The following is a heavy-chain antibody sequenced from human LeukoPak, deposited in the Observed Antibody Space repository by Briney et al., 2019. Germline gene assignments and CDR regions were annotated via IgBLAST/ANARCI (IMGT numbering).Heavy chain of an antibody. J-gene: IGHJ4*02. CDR1: GYDFSNYW. CDR3: VTRTLTGVFDK. Sequence: GESLKISCEASGYDFSNYWIGWVRQMPGKGLEWMGITRPASPNVRYSPSFEGQVTISADKSINTAYLQWGSLKASDTAVYYCVTRTLTGVFDKWAQGTLVTVSP. CDR2: TRPASPNV. D-gene: IGHD1-14*01. V-gene: IGHV5-51*01.